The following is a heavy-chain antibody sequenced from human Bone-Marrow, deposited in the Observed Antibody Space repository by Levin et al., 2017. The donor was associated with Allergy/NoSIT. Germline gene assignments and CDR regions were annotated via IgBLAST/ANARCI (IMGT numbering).Heavy chain of an antibody. CDR1: GGSISSGGYF. CDR2: IYESGPS. D-gene: IGHD3-10*01. J-gene: IGHJ6*02. CDR3: ARGAHYFGSGSFLDYYAMDV. V-gene: IGHV4-30-2*01. Sequence: KPSETLSLTCAVSGGSISSGGYFWTWIRLPPGKGLEWVGYIYESGPSYSNPSLDSRVTMSLDRSKNQVSLKLTSVTAADTAVYYCARGAHYFGSGSFLDYYAMDVWGQGTTVIVS.